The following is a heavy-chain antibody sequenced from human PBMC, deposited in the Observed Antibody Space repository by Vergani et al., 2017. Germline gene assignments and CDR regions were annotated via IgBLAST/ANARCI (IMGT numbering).Heavy chain of an antibody. J-gene: IGHJ2*01. V-gene: IGHV4-34*01. CDR3: ARGGFCSSTSCLRRGWNFDL. CDR2: INNSGST. D-gene: IGHD2-2*01. CDR1: GGSFSGYY. Sequence: QVQLQQWGAGLLKPSETLSLTCAVYGGSFSGYYWSWIRQPPGKGLEWIGKINNSGSTNYNPSLKSRVTISVDTSKNQFSLKLSSVTAADAAVYYCARGGFCSSTSCLRRGWNFDLWGRGTLVTVSS.